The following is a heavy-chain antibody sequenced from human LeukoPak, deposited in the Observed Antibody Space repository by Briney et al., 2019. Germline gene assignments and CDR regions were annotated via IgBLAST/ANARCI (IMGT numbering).Heavy chain of an antibody. CDR2: ISGSGGST. D-gene: IGHD2-8*02. CDR1: GFTFSSYA. J-gene: IGHJ4*02. V-gene: IGHV3-23*01. Sequence: GGTLRLSCAASGFTFSSYAMSWVRQAPGKGLEWVSAISGSGGSTYYADSVKGRFTISRDNSKNTLYLQMNSLRAEDTAVYYCAKDLSLGDVVDYWGQGTLVTVSS. CDR3: AKDLSLGDVVDY.